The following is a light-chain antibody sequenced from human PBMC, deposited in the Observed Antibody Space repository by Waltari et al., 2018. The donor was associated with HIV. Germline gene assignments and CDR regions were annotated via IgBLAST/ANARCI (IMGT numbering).Light chain of an antibody. CDR3: ATWHDSLTVV. CDR1: NSNIGTNT. J-gene: IGLJ2*01. Sequence: QSVLTQPPSASATPGQRVTISCSGSNSNIGTNTVNWYQQLPGTAPQLLIYSDNQRPSGVPDRCSGSKSGTAASLAISGLQSEDEAEYYCATWHDSLTVVFGGGTKLTVL. V-gene: IGLV1-44*01. CDR2: SDN.